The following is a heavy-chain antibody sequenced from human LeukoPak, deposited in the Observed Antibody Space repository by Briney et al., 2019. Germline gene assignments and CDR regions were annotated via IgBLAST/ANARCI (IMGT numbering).Heavy chain of an antibody. CDR1: GYTFTSYG. CDR2: ISAYNGNT. CDR3: AREYSSSWYPPHMDV. J-gene: IGHJ6*03. Sequence: ASVKVSCKASGYTFTSYGISWVRQAPGQGLEWMGWISAYNGNTNYAQKLQGRVTMTTDTSTSTAYMELRSLRSDDTAVYYCAREYSSSWYPPHMDVWGKGTTVTVSS. D-gene: IGHD6-13*01. V-gene: IGHV1-18*01.